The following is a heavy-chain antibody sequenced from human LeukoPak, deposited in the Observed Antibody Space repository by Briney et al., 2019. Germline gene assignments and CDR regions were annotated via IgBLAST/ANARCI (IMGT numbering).Heavy chain of an antibody. Sequence: GASVKVSCKASGYTFTTYGISWVRQAPGQGLEWMGWISAYNGNTNYAQKVQGRVTMTTDTSTRTASMELRSLRSDDTAVYYCARDYDYVWGRFGYWGQGTQVTVSS. CDR3: ARDYDYVWGRFGY. J-gene: IGHJ4*02. CDR1: GYTFTTYG. CDR2: ISAYNGNT. D-gene: IGHD3-16*01. V-gene: IGHV1-18*01.